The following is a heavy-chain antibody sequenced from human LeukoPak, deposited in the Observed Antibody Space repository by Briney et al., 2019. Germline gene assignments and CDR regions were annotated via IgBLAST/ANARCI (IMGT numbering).Heavy chain of an antibody. CDR3: ARRNGGSYRLDY. CDR2: IYPGDSDT. D-gene: IGHD1-26*01. Sequence: GESLKISCQASEYTFTNYWIAWVRQLPGKGLEYMGIIYPGDSDTRYTPSFQGQVTISADKSISTAYLQWSSLKASDTAMYYCARRNGGSYRLDYWGQGTLVTVSS. CDR1: EYTFTNYW. J-gene: IGHJ4*02. V-gene: IGHV5-51*01.